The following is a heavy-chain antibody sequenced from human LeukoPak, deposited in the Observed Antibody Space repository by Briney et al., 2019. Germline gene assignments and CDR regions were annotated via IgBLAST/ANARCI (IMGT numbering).Heavy chain of an antibody. D-gene: IGHD3-22*01. J-gene: IGHJ3*02. V-gene: IGHV3-53*01. Sequence: GGSLRLSCEASGFTVSSTHMVWVRQAPGKGLEWVSVTYTGGNSYYAGSVQGRFIISRDISKNTLYLQMDNLRAEDSALYYCARGGRGSAAVVAPRSFDIWGQGTMVTVSS. CDR1: GFTVSSTH. CDR2: TYTGGNS. CDR3: ARGGRGSAAVVAPRSFDI.